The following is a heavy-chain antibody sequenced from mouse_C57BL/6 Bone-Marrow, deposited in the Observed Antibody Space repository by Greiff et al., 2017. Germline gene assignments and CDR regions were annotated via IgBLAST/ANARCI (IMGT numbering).Heavy chain of an antibody. D-gene: IGHD2-5*01. CDR3: ARSYYSNYPPFAY. CDR2: IGPGSGST. CDR1: RYTFTDYY. Sequence: VQLQQSGAELVKPGASVKISCKASRYTFTDYYINWVKQTPGQGLEWIGKIGPGSGSTYYNEKFKGKATLSADKSSSTAYMQLSSLTSEDSAVYFCARSYYSNYPPFAYWGQGTLVTVSA. J-gene: IGHJ3*01. V-gene: IGHV1-77*01.